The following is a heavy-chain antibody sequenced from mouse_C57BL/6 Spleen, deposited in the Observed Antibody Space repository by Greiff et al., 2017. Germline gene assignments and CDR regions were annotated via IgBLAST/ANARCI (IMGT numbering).Heavy chain of an antibody. CDR1: GYAFSSSW. Sequence: VQLQQSGPELVKPGASVKISCKASGYAFSSSWMNWVKQRPGKGLEWIGRIYPGDGDTNYNGQFKGKATLTADKSSSTAYMQRSSLPSEDSAVYFCARGDGYYGYFDVWGTGTTVTVSS. CDR3: ARGDGYYGYFDV. V-gene: IGHV1-82*01. J-gene: IGHJ1*03. D-gene: IGHD2-3*01. CDR2: IYPGDGDT.